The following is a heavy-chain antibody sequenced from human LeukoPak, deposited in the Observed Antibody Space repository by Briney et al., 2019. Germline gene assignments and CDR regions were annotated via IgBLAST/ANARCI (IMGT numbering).Heavy chain of an antibody. D-gene: IGHD2-2*01. CDR1: GGSISSYY. Sequence: SETLSLTCTVSGGSISSYYWSWIRQPAEKGLEWIGRIYTSGSTNYNPSLKSRVTISVDTSKNQFSLKLSSVTAADTAVYYCARAKGYCSSTSCYGIDYYYYMDVWGKGTTVTISS. CDR3: ARAKGYCSSTSCYGIDYYYYMDV. CDR2: IYTSGST. V-gene: IGHV4-4*07. J-gene: IGHJ6*03.